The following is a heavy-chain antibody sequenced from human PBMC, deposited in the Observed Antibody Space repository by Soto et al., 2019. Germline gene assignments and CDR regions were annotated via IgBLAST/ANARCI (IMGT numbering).Heavy chain of an antibody. J-gene: IGHJ4*02. CDR1: DGSISSSGYY. D-gene: IGHD5-18*01. V-gene: IGHV4-39*07. CDR3: ARGRLQLWYPFDY. Sequence: SETKPLTCTVSDGSISSSGYYWGWIRQPPGKGLEWIGSIYYSGSTYYNPTLKSRLIISVDTSKSQFSMKLSSVTAADSAVYYCARGRLQLWYPFDYWGQGTLVTVSS. CDR2: IYYSGST.